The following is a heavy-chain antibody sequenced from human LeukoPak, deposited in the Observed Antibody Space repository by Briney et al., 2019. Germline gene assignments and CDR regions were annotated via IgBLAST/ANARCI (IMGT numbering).Heavy chain of an antibody. CDR2: ISYDGSNE. D-gene: IGHD1-26*01. J-gene: IGHJ5*02. CDR1: GFTFSSYS. V-gene: IGHV3-30*03. Sequence: GGSLRLSCAASGFTFSSYSMNWVRQAPGKGLEWVAVISYDGSNEYYGDSVKGRFTIFRDNSKNMLYLQMNTLRAEDTAVYYCVRDAQLLYGNWFDPWGQGTLVSVSS. CDR3: VRDAQLLYGNWFDP.